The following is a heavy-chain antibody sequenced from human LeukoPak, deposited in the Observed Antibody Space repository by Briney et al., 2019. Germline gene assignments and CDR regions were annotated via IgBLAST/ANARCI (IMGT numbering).Heavy chain of an antibody. CDR2: ISYDGSNK. D-gene: IGHD3-3*01. CDR3: AKELFKAGAIFGVVQTLDY. J-gene: IGHJ4*02. CDR1: GFTFSSYG. V-gene: IGHV3-30*18. Sequence: GGSLRLSCAASGFTFSSYGMHWVRQAPGKGLEWVAVISYDGSNKYYADSVKGRFTISRDNSKNTLYLQMNSLRAEDTAVYYCAKELFKAGAIFGVVQTLDYWGQGTLVTVSS.